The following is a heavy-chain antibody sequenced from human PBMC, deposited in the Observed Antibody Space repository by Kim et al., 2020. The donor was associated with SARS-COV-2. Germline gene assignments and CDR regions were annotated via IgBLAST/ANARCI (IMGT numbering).Heavy chain of an antibody. J-gene: IGHJ4*02. V-gene: IGHV3-73*01. Sequence: GGSLTLSCAASGFTFSDSAMHWVRQASGKGLEWIGRIREKGNNYATAYAASVKGRFTVSRDDSKNTAYLQMNSLETEDTAVYYCTGRIARTPAYWGQGILVTVSS. CDR1: GFTFSDSA. CDR2: IREKGNNYAT. CDR3: TGRIARTPAY. D-gene: IGHD1-20*01.